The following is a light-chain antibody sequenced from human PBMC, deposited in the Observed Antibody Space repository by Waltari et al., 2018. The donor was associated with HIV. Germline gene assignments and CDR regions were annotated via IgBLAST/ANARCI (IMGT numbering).Light chain of an antibody. V-gene: IGKV1-39*01. Sequence: DIQMTQSPSYLSASVGDAVTITCRPSQTISHYLNWYHHKPGKAPELLIFAASSLHNGVPSRFSGSGSGTDFTLTISSLQLEDFGTYFCQQGFRTPWTFGQGTKVEI. J-gene: IGKJ1*01. CDR3: QQGFRTPWT. CDR1: QTISHY. CDR2: AAS.